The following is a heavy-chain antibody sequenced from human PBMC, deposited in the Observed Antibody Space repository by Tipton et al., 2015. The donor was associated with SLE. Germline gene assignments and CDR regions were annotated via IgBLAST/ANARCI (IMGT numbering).Heavy chain of an antibody. CDR2: IFTSGST. V-gene: IGHV4-61*02. J-gene: IGHJ3*02. Sequence: TLSLTCSVSGVSISSGSNYWTWIRQPAGKGLEWIGRIFTSGSTDYNPSLRSRVTISLDTSKNQFSLELRSVTAADTAVYYCARPSSAADNWNYKWDAFDIWGQGTMVTVSS. CDR1: GVSISSGSNY. CDR3: ARPSSAADNWNYKWDAFDI. D-gene: IGHD1-7*01.